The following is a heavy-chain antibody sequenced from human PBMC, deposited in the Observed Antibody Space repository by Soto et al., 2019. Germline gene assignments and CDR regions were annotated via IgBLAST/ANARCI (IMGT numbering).Heavy chain of an antibody. V-gene: IGHV6-1*01. D-gene: IGHD2-2*02. CDR1: VDSVSSNMAA. Sequence: VXLTCAISVDSVSSNMAAWNWIRQSPSRGLEWLGRTYYRSKWYNDYAVSVKSRITINPDTSKNQFSLQLNSVTPEDTAVYYCAKTNGGWLGYCSSTSCYTVAGYYGMDVWGQGTTVTVSS. CDR2: TYYRSKWYN. CDR3: AKTNGGWLGYCSSTSCYTVAGYYGMDV. J-gene: IGHJ6*02.